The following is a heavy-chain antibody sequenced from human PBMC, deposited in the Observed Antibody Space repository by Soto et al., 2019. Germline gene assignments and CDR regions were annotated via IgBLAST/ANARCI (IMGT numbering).Heavy chain of an antibody. Sequence: GGSLRLSCAASGFTVSEDYMNWVRQAPGKGLEWVSVIYSGGSTYYADSVKGRFIISRDNSDNTVYLQMNSLRAEDTAVYYCARSYCAGDCHSRRNWFDPWGQGILVTVSS. CDR3: ARSYCAGDCHSRRNWFDP. V-gene: IGHV3-53*01. CDR2: IYSGGST. J-gene: IGHJ5*02. D-gene: IGHD2-21*02. CDR1: GFTVSEDY.